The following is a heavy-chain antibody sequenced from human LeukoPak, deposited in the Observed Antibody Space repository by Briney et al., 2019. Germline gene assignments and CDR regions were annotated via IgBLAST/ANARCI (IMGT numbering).Heavy chain of an antibody. V-gene: IGHV3-20*04. D-gene: IGHD4-17*01. Sequence: PGGSLRLSCAASGFTFDDYGMSWVRQAPGKGLEWVSGINWNGGSTGYADSVKGRFTISRDNAKNSLYLQMNSLRAEDTALYYRAGDYGDHGGWDYWGQGTLVTVSS. CDR1: GFTFDDYG. J-gene: IGHJ4*02. CDR3: AGDYGDHGGWDY. CDR2: INWNGGST.